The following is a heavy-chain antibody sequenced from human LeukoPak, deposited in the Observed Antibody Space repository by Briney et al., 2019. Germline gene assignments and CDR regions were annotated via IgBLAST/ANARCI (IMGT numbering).Heavy chain of an antibody. D-gene: IGHD2/OR15-2a*01. CDR1: GFTFSSYA. CDR3: AVPGQAWGLRSLFDY. V-gene: IGHV3-7*01. Sequence: GGSLRLSCAASGFTFSSYAMSWVRQAPGKGLEWVATIKQDGSEKYYVGSAKGRFTISRDNSKNTLYLQMNSLGAEDTAVYYCAVPGQAWGLRSLFDYWGQGTLVTVSS. CDR2: IKQDGSEK. J-gene: IGHJ4*02.